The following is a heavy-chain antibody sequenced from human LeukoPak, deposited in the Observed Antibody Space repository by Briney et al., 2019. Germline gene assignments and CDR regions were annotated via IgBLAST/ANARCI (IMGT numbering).Heavy chain of an antibody. D-gene: IGHD3-3*01. CDR1: GGSISSYY. CDR3: ARTSNYDFWSGYYPSLYYYYMDV. CDR2: IYYSGST. V-gene: IGHV4-59*01. J-gene: IGHJ6*03. Sequence: KPSETLSLTCTVSGGSISSYYWSWIRQPPGKGLEWIGYIYYSGSTNYNPSLKSRVTISVDTSKNQFSLKLSSVTAADTAVYYCARTSNYDFWSGYYPSLYYYYMDVWGKGTTVTVSS.